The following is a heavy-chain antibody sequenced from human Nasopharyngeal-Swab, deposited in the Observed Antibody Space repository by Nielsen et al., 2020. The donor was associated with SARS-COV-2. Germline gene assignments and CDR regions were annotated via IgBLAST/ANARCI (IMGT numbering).Heavy chain of an antibody. Sequence: GESLKISCVGTGFTFSSLWMNWVRQAPGKGLEWVANIKGDGSARYYVDSVRGRFTVSRENAKNSLYLQMNSLTVEDTALYYCAGESGPNGFDIWGQGAMITVSS. CDR2: IKGDGSAR. D-gene: IGHD2-15*01. CDR1: GFTFSSLW. CDR3: AGESGPNGFDI. J-gene: IGHJ3*02. V-gene: IGHV3-7*01.